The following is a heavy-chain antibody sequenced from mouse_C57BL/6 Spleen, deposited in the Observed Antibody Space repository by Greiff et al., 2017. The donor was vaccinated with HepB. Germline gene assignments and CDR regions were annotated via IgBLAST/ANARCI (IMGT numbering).Heavy chain of an antibody. Sequence: QVQLQQSGAELVKPGASVKISCKASGYAFSSYWMNWVKQRPGKGLEWIGQIYPGDGDTNSNGKFKGKATLTADKSSSTAYMQRSFLTSQDSAVCFCARPLCYGSSHRFDCWGQGTTLTFSS. CDR3: ARPLCYGSSHRFDC. J-gene: IGHJ2*01. CDR1: GYAFSSYW. D-gene: IGHD1-1*01. V-gene: IGHV1-80*01. CDR2: IYPGDGDT.